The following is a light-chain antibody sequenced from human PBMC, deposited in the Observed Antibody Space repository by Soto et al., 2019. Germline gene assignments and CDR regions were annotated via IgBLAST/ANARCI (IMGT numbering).Light chain of an antibody. CDR2: GAS. V-gene: IGKV3-20*01. CDR1: QSSTIPN. J-gene: IGKJ1*01. CDR3: QQYGSSPWT. Sequence: EIVLTQSPGTRSLSQGERATLSARAPQSSTIPNLAWYQQKPGQPPRLLIYGASSRATGIPDRFSGSGSGTDFTLTISRLEPEDFAVYYCQQYGSSPWTFGQGTKVEIK.